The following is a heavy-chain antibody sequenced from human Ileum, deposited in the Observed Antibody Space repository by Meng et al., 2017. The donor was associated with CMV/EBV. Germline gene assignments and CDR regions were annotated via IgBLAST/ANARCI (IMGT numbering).Heavy chain of an antibody. D-gene: IGHD2-2*01. Sequence: SVKVSCKASGGTFSSYAISWVRQAPGQGLEWMGGIIPILGIANYAQKFQGRVTITADKSTSTAYMELSSLRSEDTAVYYCASSVVPAATHYYYGMDVWGQGTTVTVSS. CDR3: ASSVVPAATHYYYGMDV. CDR2: IIPILGIA. CDR1: GGTFSSYA. V-gene: IGHV1-69*10. J-gene: IGHJ6*02.